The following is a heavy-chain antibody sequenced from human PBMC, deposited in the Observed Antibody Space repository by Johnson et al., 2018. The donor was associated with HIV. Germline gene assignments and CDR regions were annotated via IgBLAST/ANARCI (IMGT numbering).Heavy chain of an antibody. V-gene: IGHV3-30*03. Sequence: QVQLVESGGGVVQPGRSLRLSCAASGFTFSNYGMHWVRQAPGKGLEWVAVITFEGSNKYYADSVKALFTISRDNSKNTLYLQMNSLRTEDTTVYYCAREGEGYSSSWYDAFDIWGQGTMVTVSS. CDR1: GFTFSNYG. CDR3: AREGEGYSSSWYDAFDI. CDR2: ITFEGSNK. J-gene: IGHJ3*02. D-gene: IGHD6-13*01.